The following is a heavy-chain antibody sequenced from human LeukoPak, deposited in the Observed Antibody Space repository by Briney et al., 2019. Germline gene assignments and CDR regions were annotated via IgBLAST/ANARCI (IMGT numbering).Heavy chain of an antibody. CDR3: ARDPDYYDSSGYGYYFDY. CDR1: GDSISTSSSY. V-gene: IGHV4-39*07. Sequence: PSETLSLTCSVSGDSISTSSSYWGWIRQPPGKGLEWIGSIYYSGSTYYNPSLKSRVTISVDTSKNQFSLKLSSVTAADTAVYYCARDPDYYDSSGYGYYFDYWGQGTLVTVSS. D-gene: IGHD3-22*01. CDR2: IYYSGST. J-gene: IGHJ4*02.